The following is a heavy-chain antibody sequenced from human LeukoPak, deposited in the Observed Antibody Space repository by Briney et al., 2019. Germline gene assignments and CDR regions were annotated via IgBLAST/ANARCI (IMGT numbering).Heavy chain of an antibody. V-gene: IGHV3-30-3*01. J-gene: IGHJ4*02. Sequence: GGSLRLSCAASGFTFSSYAMHWVRQAPGKGLEWVAVISYDGSNKYYADSVKGRFTISRDNSKNTLYLQMNSLRAEDTAVYYCARDDGIHLAAAGTGSSDYWGQGTLVTVSS. CDR3: ARDDGIHLAAAGTGSSDY. CDR1: GFTFSSYA. CDR2: ISYDGSNK. D-gene: IGHD6-13*01.